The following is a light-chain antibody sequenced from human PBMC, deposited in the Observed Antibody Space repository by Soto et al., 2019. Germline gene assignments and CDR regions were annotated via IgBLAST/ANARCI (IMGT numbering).Light chain of an antibody. Sequence: QSALTQPHSVSGSPGQSVTISCTGTNSDVGRSNSVSWYQQLPGKAPQLIISAVRQRPSGVPDRFSGSKSGNTASLTISGLQPDDEADYFCFSYTANDNWVFGGGTKLTVL. CDR1: NSDVGRSNS. CDR2: AVR. J-gene: IGLJ3*02. CDR3: FSYTANDNWV. V-gene: IGLV2-11*01.